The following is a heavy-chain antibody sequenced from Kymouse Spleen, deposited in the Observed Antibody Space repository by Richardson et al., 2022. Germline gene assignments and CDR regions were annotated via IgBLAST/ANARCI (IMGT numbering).Heavy chain of an antibody. CDR2: ISSSSSTI. CDR3: ARDRNWNYGRDYYYYGMDV. Sequence: EVQLVESGGGLVQPGGSLRLSCAASGFTFSSYSMNWVRQAPGKGLEWVSYISSSSSTIYYADSVKGRFTISRDNAKNSLYLQMNSLRDEDTAVYYCARDRNWNYGRDYYYYGMDVWGQGTTVTVSS. D-gene: IGHD1-7*01. CDR1: GFTFSSYS. V-gene: IGHV3-48*02. J-gene: IGHJ6*02.